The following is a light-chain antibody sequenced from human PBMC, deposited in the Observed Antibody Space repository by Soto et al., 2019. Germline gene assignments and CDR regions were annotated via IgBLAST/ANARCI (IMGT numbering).Light chain of an antibody. CDR2: GAS. Sequence: EIVLTQSPGTLSLSPGERATLSCRASQSVSSTYLAWYQQKPGQAPRLLIFGASSRATGIPDRFSGSGSGTDFTLTISRLEPEDFAVYYCQQYGNLYTFGQGTNLEIK. CDR1: QSVSSTY. J-gene: IGKJ2*01. CDR3: QQYGNLYT. V-gene: IGKV3-20*01.